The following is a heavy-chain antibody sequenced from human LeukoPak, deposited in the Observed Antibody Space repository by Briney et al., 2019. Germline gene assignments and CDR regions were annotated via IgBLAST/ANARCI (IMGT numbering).Heavy chain of an antibody. Sequence: ASVKVSCKASGYTFTSYGISWVRQAPGQGLEWMGWISAYNGNTNYAQKLQGRVTMTRDTSTSTVYMELSSLRSEDTAVYYCARALIAARPFYWNYYYMDVWGKGTTVTVSS. V-gene: IGHV1-18*01. CDR2: ISAYNGNT. D-gene: IGHD6-6*01. J-gene: IGHJ6*03. CDR1: GYTFTSYG. CDR3: ARALIAARPFYWNYYYMDV.